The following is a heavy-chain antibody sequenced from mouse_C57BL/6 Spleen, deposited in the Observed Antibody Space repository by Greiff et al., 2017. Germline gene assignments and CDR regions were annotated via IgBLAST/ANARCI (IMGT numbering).Heavy chain of an antibody. D-gene: IGHD1-1*01. CDR1: GYTFTDYS. J-gene: IGHJ2*01. Sequence: VQLQQSGPELVKPGASVKMSCKASGYTFTDYSMHWVKQNHGKSLEWIGYINPSNGGTSYKQKFKGKATLTINTNSSTAYMGLRSLTSEDSAVYYCSRPYYGSSYEYWGQGTTLTVSS. V-gene: IGHV1-22*01. CDR2: INPSNGGT. CDR3: SRPYYGSSYEY.